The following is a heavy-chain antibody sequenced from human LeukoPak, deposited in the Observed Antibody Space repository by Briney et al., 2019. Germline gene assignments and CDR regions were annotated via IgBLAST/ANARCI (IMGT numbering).Heavy chain of an antibody. Sequence: GGSLRLSCAASGFTFSSYVMSWVRQAPGKGLEWVSAISGSGGSTYYADSVKGRFTISRDNSKNTLYLQMNSLRAEDTAVYYCAKFVGATTLVDYWGQGTLVTVSS. CDR1: GFTFSSYV. J-gene: IGHJ4*02. V-gene: IGHV3-23*01. CDR2: ISGSGGST. D-gene: IGHD1-26*01. CDR3: AKFVGATTLVDY.